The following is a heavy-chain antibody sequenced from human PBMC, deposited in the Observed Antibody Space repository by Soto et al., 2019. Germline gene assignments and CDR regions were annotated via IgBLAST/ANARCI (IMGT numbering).Heavy chain of an antibody. D-gene: IGHD5-12*01. CDR3: AAGGGLPRYY. J-gene: IGHJ4*02. Sequence: PSETLSLTCTVSGGSISNYYWSWIRQPPGKGLEWIGYIYYSGNTNYNPSLKSRVTISVDRSKNQFSLKLSSVTAADTAVYYCAAGGGLPRYYWGQGTLVTVSS. CDR1: GGSISNYY. CDR2: IYYSGNT. V-gene: IGHV4-59*12.